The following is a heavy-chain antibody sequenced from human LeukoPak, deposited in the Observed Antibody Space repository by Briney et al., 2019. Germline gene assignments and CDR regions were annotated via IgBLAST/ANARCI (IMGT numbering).Heavy chain of an antibody. V-gene: IGHV3-23*01. CDR1: GFTFSSYA. CDR3: AKGVPLWFGELFPGYFDY. Sequence: GGSLRLSCAASGFTFSSYAMSWVRQAPGKGLEWISAISGSGGSTYYADSVKGRFTISRDNSKNTLYLQMNSLRAEDTAVYYCAKGVPLWFGELFPGYFDYWGQGTLVTVSS. D-gene: IGHD3-10*01. CDR2: ISGSGGST. J-gene: IGHJ4*02.